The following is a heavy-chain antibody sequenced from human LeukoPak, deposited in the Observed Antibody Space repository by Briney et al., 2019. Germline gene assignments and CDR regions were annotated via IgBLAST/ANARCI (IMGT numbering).Heavy chain of an antibody. V-gene: IGHV4-30-4*01. CDR3: ARVGCRYCSSTSQVSFDY. D-gene: IGHD2-2*01. Sequence: PSETLSLTCTVSGGSISSGDYYWSWIRQPPGKGLEWIGYIYYSGSTYYNPSLKSRVTISVDTSKNQFSLKLSSVTAADTAVYYCARVGCRYCSSTSQVSFDYWGQGTLVTVSS. CDR2: IYYSGST. J-gene: IGHJ4*02. CDR1: GGSISSGDYY.